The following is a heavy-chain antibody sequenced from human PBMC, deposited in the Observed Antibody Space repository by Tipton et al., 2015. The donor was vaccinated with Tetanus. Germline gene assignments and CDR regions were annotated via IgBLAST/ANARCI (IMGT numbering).Heavy chain of an antibody. CDR3: ARPNHYYGSGSELSHFDY. CDR1: GGSFSGYY. V-gene: IGHV4-34*01. D-gene: IGHD3-10*01. Sequence: TLSLICAVYGGSFSGYYWSWIRQPPGKGLEWIGEINHSGSTNYNPSLKSRVTISVDTSKNQFSLKLSSVTAADTAVYYCARPNHYYGSGSELSHFDYWGQGTLVTVSS. J-gene: IGHJ4*02. CDR2: INHSGST.